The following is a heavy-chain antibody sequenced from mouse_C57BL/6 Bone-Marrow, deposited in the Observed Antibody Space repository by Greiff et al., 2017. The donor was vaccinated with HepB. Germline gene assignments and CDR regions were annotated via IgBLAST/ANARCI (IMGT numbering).Heavy chain of an antibody. CDR2: IDPSDSYT. CDR3: AVWYLWYFDV. Sequence: QVQLQQPGAELVMPGASVKLSCKASGYTFTSYWMHWVKQRPGQGLEWIGEIDPSDSYTNYNQKFKGKSTLTVDKSSSTAYMQLSSLTSEDSAVYYCAVWYLWYFDVWGTGTTVTVSS. V-gene: IGHV1-69*01. CDR1: GYTFTSYW. D-gene: IGHD2-10*02. J-gene: IGHJ1*03.